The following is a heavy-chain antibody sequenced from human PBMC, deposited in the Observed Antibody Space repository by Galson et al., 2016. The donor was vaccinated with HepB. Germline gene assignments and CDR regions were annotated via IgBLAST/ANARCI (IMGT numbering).Heavy chain of an antibody. CDR1: GFTFSNYA. V-gene: IGHV3-23*01. D-gene: IGHD2-21*02. J-gene: IGHJ6*02. Sequence: SLRLSCAASGFTFSNYAMNWVRPAPGKGLEWVSVISGVKYYADSVRGRFTISRDNSKNTLYLQMNSLRVEDTAVYYCAKESGYSDRYPYYYGMDVWGQGTTVTVS. CDR3: AKESGYSDRYPYYYGMDV. CDR2: ISGVK.